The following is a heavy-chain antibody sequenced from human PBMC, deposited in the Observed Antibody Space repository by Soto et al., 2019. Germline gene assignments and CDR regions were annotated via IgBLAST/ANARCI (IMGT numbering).Heavy chain of an antibody. CDR2: IVVGSGNT. CDR1: GFTFTSSA. J-gene: IGHJ3*02. Sequence: ASVKVSCKASGFTFTSSAVQWVRQARGQRLEWIGWIVVGSGNTNYAQRFQERVTITRDMSTSTAYMELSSLRSEDTAVYYCAAVYYDSSGYYLPLAFDIWGQGTMVTVSS. V-gene: IGHV1-58*01. CDR3: AAVYYDSSGYYLPLAFDI. D-gene: IGHD3-22*01.